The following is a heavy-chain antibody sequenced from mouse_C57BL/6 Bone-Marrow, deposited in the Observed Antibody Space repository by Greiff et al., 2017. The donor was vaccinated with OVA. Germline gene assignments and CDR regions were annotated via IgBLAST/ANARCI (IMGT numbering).Heavy chain of an antibody. Sequence: VQLQQPGAELVKPGASVKLSCKASGYTFTSYWMQWVKQRPGQGLEWIGEIDPSDSYTNYNQKFKGKATLTVDTSSSTAYMQLSSLTSEDSAVDYCASAVFAYWGQGTLVTVSA. CDR1: GYTFTSYW. CDR3: ASAVFAY. CDR2: IDPSDSYT. J-gene: IGHJ3*01. V-gene: IGHV1-50*01.